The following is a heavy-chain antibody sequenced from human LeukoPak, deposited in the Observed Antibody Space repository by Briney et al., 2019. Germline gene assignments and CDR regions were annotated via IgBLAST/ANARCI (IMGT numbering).Heavy chain of an antibody. Sequence: ASVKVSCKASGGTFSSYAISWVRQAPGQGLEWMGGIIPIFGTANYAQKFQGRVTITADESTSTAYMELSSLRSEDTAVYYCARGGVVPAARDPYYYYYYMDVWGKGTTVTVSS. CDR2: IIPIFGTA. J-gene: IGHJ6*03. V-gene: IGHV1-69*13. D-gene: IGHD2-2*01. CDR3: ARGGVVPAARDPYYYYYYMDV. CDR1: GGTFSSYA.